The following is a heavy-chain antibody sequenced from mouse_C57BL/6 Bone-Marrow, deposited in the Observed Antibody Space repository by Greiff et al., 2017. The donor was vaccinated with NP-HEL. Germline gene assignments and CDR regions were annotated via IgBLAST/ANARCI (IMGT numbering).Heavy chain of an antibody. Sequence: QVQLQQPGAELVKPGASVKVSCKASGYTFTSYWMHWVKQRPGQGLEWIGRIHPSDSDTNYNQKFKGKATLTVDKSSSTAYMQLSSLTSEDSAVYYCAIEVGLLLRYHYFDYWGQGTTLTVSS. CDR1: GYTFTSYW. D-gene: IGHD1-1*01. J-gene: IGHJ2*01. CDR2: IHPSDSDT. V-gene: IGHV1-74*01. CDR3: AIEVGLLLRYHYFDY.